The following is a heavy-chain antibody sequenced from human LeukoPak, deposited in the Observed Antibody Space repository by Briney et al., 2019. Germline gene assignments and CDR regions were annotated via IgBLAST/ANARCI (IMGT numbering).Heavy chain of an antibody. CDR1: GLTFSNSA. CDR2: MSFDGSHE. J-gene: IGHJ4*02. V-gene: IGHV3-30*04. Sequence: GGPLRLSCVASGLTFSNSAMHWVRQAPGKGLEWVAIMSFDGSHERYGDSVKGRFTLSRDNSKNTLYLQINSLRTEDTAVYYCARGGKCSDGKCYLIDYWGQGTLVTVSS. CDR3: ARGGKCSDGKCYLIDY. D-gene: IGHD2-15*01.